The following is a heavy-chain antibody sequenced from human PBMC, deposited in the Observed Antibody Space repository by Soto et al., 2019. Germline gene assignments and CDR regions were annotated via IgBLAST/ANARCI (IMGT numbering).Heavy chain of an antibody. J-gene: IGHJ6*02. Sequence: VGSLRLSCAASGFTFSSYSMNWVRQAPGKGLEWVSSISSSSSYIYYADSVKGRFTISRDNSKNTLYLQMNSLRAEDTAVYYCAKSLSIWSGYYRYYYYGLDVWGQGTTVTVSS. D-gene: IGHD3-3*01. CDR1: GFTFSSYS. CDR3: AKSLSIWSGYYRYYYYGLDV. V-gene: IGHV3-21*01. CDR2: ISSSSSYI.